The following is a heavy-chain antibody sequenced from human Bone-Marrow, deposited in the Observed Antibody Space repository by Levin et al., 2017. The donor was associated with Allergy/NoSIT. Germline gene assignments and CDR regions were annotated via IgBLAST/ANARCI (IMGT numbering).Heavy chain of an antibody. Sequence: PGGSLRLSCSVSGDSINNYYWSWIRQFPGKGLEWIGYIHGSGSTKYHPSLKSRVLISIDMSTNQFSLGLSSVTAADTALYYCARTGRTWGYVDFWGQGILVSVSS. CDR2: IHGSGST. D-gene: IGHD3-16*01. J-gene: IGHJ4*02. V-gene: IGHV4-59*01. CDR3: ARTGRTWGYVDF. CDR1: GDSINNYY.